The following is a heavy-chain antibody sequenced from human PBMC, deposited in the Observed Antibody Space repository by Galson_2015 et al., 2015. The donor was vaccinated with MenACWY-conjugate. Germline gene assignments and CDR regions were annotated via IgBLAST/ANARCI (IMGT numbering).Heavy chain of an antibody. CDR1: GLTFSNVW. V-gene: IGHV3-15*01. CDR2: IKCRTDGGTT. D-gene: IGHD2-15*01. J-gene: IGHJ5*02. Sequence: SLRLSCATSGLTFSNVWMSWVRQAPGKGLEWVARIKCRTDGGTTDYATPVKGRFTILRDDSTNTLYLRMNSLKIEDTAMYFCTRDRDVGGSRWWFDPWGQGTLVTVSS. CDR3: TRDRDVGGSRWWFDP.